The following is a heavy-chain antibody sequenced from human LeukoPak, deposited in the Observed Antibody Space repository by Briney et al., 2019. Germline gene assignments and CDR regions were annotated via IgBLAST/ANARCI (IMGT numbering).Heavy chain of an antibody. Sequence: AASVKVSCKVSGGTFSSYTISWVRQAPGQGLEWMGRIIPILGIANYAQKFQGRVTITADKSTSTAYMELSSLRSEDTAVYYCARGVHYDSSGYYFAYWGQGTLVTVSS. D-gene: IGHD3-22*01. CDR1: GGTFSSYT. CDR2: IIPILGIA. CDR3: ARGVHYDSSGYYFAY. J-gene: IGHJ4*02. V-gene: IGHV1-69*02.